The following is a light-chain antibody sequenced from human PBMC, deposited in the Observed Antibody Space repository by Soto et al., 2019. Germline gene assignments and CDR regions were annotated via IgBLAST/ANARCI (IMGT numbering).Light chain of an antibody. CDR2: VNNDGSH. CDR3: QTWGTGTVV. J-gene: IGLJ2*01. CDR1: SGHSSYA. Sequence: QPVLTQSPSASASLGASVKLTCTLSSGHSSYAIAWHQQQPEKGPRYLMKVNNDGSHIKGDGIPDRFSGSSSGAECYLTISSLQSEDEADYYCQTWGTGTVVFGGGTKLTVL. V-gene: IGLV4-69*01.